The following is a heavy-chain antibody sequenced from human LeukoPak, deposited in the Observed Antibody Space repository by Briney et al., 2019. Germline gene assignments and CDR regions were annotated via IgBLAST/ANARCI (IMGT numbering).Heavy chain of an antibody. CDR3: VRGEYYYGSGPFDC. J-gene: IGHJ4*02. CDR1: GFTFSNYG. CDR2: IWYDGSNK. Sequence: GGSLRLSCAASGFTFSNYGMHWVRQAPGKGLEWVAVIWYDGSNKHYADSVKGRFTISRDNSKNTLYLQVNSLRVEDTAVYYCVRGEYYYGSGPFDCWGQGSLVTVSS. D-gene: IGHD3-10*01. V-gene: IGHV3-33*01.